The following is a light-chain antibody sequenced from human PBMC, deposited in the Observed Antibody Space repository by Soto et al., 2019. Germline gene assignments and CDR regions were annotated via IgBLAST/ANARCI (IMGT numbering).Light chain of an antibody. CDR3: GTWESRLSADD. CDR2: DNN. J-gene: IGLJ1*01. V-gene: IGLV1-51*01. CDR1: STDVGAYNY. Sequence: QSVLTQPPSASGSPGQSVTISCTGTSTDVGAYNYVSWYQQHPGKAPKLLIYDNNKRPPGIPDRFSDSKSGTSATLGITGLQTGDEADYYCGTWESRLSADDFGNGTQLNV.